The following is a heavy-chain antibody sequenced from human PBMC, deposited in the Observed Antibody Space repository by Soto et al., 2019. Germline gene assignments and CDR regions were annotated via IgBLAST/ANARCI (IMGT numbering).Heavy chain of an antibody. Sequence: GGSLRLSCAASGFTFSSYAMHWVRQAPGKGLEWVAVISYDGSNKYYADSVKGRFTISRDNSKNTLYLQMNSLRAEDTAVYYCARGSYIAAAFAYWGQGTLVTVSS. V-gene: IGHV3-30-3*01. J-gene: IGHJ4*02. CDR2: ISYDGSNK. D-gene: IGHD6-13*01. CDR1: GFTFSSYA. CDR3: ARGSYIAAAFAY.